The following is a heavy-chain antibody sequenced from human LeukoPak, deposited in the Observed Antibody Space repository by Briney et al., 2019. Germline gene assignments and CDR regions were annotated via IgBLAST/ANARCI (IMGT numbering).Heavy chain of an antibody. V-gene: IGHV4-34*01. CDR3: ARVGPWCFDL. Sequence: PSETLSLTCAVYGGSFSGYYWSWIRQPPGKGLEWIGEINHSGSTNYNASLKSRVTISVDTSKNQFSLKLSSVTAADTAVYYCARVGPWCFDLWGRGTLVTVSS. J-gene: IGHJ2*01. CDR2: INHSGST. CDR1: GGSFSGYY.